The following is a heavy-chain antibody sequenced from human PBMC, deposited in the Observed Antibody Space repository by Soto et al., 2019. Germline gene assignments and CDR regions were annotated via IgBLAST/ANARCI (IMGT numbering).Heavy chain of an antibody. CDR3: TRRGCSTTGCYFN. CDR1: GFPFSSYW. D-gene: IGHD2-2*01. V-gene: IGHV3-74*01. CDR2: INGDGSSI. J-gene: IGHJ4*02. Sequence: EVRLVESGGDLVQPGGSLRLSCAASGFPFSSYWMHWVRQAPGKGLVWVSRINGDGSSISYADSVKGRFTISRDNAKNTLYLQMNSLRAEDAAEYYCTRRGCSTTGCYFNWGRGTLVTVSS.